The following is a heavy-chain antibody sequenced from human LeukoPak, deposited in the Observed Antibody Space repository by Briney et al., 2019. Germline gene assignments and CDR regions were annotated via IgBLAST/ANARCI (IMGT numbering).Heavy chain of an antibody. CDR3: ARDETIFGVVKPFDY. CDR2: ISTSSAV. V-gene: IGHV3-48*01. J-gene: IGHJ4*02. Sequence: GGSLRLSCAASGFTFDGYGMNWVRQAPGKWLEWLSYISTSSAVYYADSVKGRFTVSRDNAKNSLILQMNSLRAEDTAVYYCARDETIFGVVKPFDYWGQGTLVTVAS. D-gene: IGHD3-3*01. CDR1: GFTFDGYG.